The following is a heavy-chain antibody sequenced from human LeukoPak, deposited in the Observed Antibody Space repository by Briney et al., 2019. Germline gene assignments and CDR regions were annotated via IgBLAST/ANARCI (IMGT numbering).Heavy chain of an antibody. Sequence: GGSLRLSCAASGFTFDDYGMSWVRQAPGKGLEWVSGINWNGGSTGYADSVKGRFTISRDNAENSLYLQMNSLRAEDTAVYYCAITDLAGVDYWGQGTLVTVSS. D-gene: IGHD1-14*01. CDR1: GFTFDDYG. V-gene: IGHV3-20*04. CDR3: AITDLAGVDY. CDR2: INWNGGST. J-gene: IGHJ4*02.